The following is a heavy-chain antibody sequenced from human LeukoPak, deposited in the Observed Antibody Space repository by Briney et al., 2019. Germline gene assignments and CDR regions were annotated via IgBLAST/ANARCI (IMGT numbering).Heavy chain of an antibody. V-gene: IGHV4-34*01. Sequence: SETLSLTCAVYGGSFSAYYWNWIRQPPGKGLEWIGEINKSGDTKYSPSLESRLTISVDTSKNQFSLKLISATAADTAVYYCAREEYPRTFDYWGQGTLVTVSS. D-gene: IGHD6-6*01. CDR1: GGSFSAYY. J-gene: IGHJ4*02. CDR2: INKSGDT. CDR3: AREEYPRTFDY.